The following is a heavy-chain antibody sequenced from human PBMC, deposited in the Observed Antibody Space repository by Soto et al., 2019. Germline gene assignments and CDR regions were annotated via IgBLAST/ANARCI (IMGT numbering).Heavy chain of an antibody. CDR1: GFTFSTYA. J-gene: IGHJ3*01. V-gene: IGHV3-30-3*01. D-gene: IGHD5-12*01. Sequence: GGSLRLSCAASGFTFSTYAVHWVRQVPGKGLEWMAVISKSGFTKYYADSVKGRFTISRDNSRNTLYLEMNSLRPEDTAEYFCAREGGYTNSFDVWGQGTVVTVSS. CDR3: AREGGYTNSFDV. CDR2: ISKSGFTK.